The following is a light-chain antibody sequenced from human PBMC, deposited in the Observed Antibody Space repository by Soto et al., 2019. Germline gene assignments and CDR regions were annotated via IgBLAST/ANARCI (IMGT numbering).Light chain of an antibody. Sequence: QSALTQPASVSGSPGQSITISCTGTSSDVGGYNYVSWYQQHPGKAPKLMIYEVSNRPSGVSNRFSGPKSGNTASLTISGLQAEDEADYYCSSYTSSNTWVFGGGTKLTVL. CDR2: EVS. J-gene: IGLJ3*02. CDR3: SSYTSSNTWV. CDR1: SSDVGGYNY. V-gene: IGLV2-14*01.